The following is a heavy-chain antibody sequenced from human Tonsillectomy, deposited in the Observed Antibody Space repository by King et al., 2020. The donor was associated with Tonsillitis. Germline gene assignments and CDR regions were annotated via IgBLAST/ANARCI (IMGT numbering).Heavy chain of an antibody. Sequence: VQLVESGGGLVQPGGSLRLSCAASGFTLSNYAMNWVRQAPGKGLEWVSAISASGSSFYYVDSVKGRFTISRDNSKNSLYLQMNSLRAEETAVYYCARGLVGRSCFDFWGQGTLVTVSS. CDR1: GFTLSNYA. CDR3: ARGLVGRSCFDF. J-gene: IGHJ4*02. CDR2: ISASGSSF. D-gene: IGHD1-26*01. V-gene: IGHV3-48*01.